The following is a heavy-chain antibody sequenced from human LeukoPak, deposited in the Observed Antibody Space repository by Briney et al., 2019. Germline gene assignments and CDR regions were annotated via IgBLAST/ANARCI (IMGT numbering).Heavy chain of an antibody. D-gene: IGHD2-2*01. J-gene: IGHJ4*02. V-gene: IGHV3-11*01. Sequence: PGGSLRLSCAASGFTFSDYYMSWIRQAPGKGLEWVSYISSSGSTIYYADSVKGRFTISRDNAKNSPYLQMNSLRAEDTAVYYCASYLCSSTSCQGASFDYWGQGTLVTVSS. CDR2: ISSSGSTI. CDR1: GFTFSDYY. CDR3: ASYLCSSTSCQGASFDY.